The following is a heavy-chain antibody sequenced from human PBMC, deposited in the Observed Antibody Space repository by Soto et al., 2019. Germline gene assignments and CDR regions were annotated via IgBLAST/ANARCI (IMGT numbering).Heavy chain of an antibody. CDR1: GFTFSSCA. Sequence: EVQLLESGGGLVQPGGSLRLSCAASGFTFSSCAMNWVRQAPGKGLEWVSTISGSGSHTYYADSVKGRFTISRGNSENTLYLHMNSLRADDTAVYYCVKYRTGDKQPCDSLGQGTLITVSS. CDR3: VKYRTGDKQPCDS. J-gene: IGHJ4*02. CDR2: ISGSGSHT. V-gene: IGHV3-23*01. D-gene: IGHD1-1*01.